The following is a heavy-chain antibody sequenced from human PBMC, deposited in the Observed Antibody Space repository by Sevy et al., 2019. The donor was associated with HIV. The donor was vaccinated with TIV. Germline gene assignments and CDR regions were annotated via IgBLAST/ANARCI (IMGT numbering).Heavy chain of an antibody. CDR3: ARISRDIVLVAAYFDF. V-gene: IGHV4-30-4*01. J-gene: IGHJ4*02. CDR1: GGSISSGDYY. Sequence: SETLSLTCTVSGGSISSGDYYWSWIRQPPGKGLEWIGYIYYSGTTYSNPSLKSRVTISVDTSKNQFSLKLSSVTAADTAVYYCARISRDIVLVAAYFDFWGQGTLVTVSS. CDR2: IYYSGTT. D-gene: IGHD2-2*01.